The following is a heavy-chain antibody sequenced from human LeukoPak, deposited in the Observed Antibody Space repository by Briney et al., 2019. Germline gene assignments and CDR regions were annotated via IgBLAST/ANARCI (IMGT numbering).Heavy chain of an antibody. CDR3: ARGPRYYYGSGKNYYYYYMDV. V-gene: IGHV4-4*02. D-gene: IGHD3-10*01. J-gene: IGHJ6*03. CDR2: IYHSGST. CDR1: GGSISSSNW. Sequence: PSETLSLTCAVSGGSISSSNWWSWVRQPPGKGLEWIGEIYHSGSTNYNPSLKSRVTISVDKSKNQFSLKLSSVTAADTAVYYCARGPRYYYGSGKNYYYYYMDVWGKGTTVTVSS.